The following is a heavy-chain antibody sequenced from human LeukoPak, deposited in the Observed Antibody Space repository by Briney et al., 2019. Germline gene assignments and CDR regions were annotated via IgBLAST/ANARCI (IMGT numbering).Heavy chain of an antibody. Sequence: GGSLRLSCAASGFSFSTYWMSWVRQAPGKGLEWVALINPDGTERYYVDSVKGRFTISRDNAKNSLDLQMDSLRAEDMAMYSCARDLAAVPGPRMDVWGQGTTVTVSS. D-gene: IGHD6-19*01. CDR2: INPDGTER. V-gene: IGHV3-7*03. CDR3: ARDLAAVPGPRMDV. CDR1: GFSFSTYW. J-gene: IGHJ6*02.